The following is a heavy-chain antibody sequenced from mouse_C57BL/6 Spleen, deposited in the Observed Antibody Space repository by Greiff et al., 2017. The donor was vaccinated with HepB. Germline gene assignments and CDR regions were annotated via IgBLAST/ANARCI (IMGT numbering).Heavy chain of an antibody. D-gene: IGHD1-1*02. Sequence: QVQLKESGAELVRPGASVTLSCKASGYTFTDYEMHWVKQTPVHGLEWIGAIDPETGGTAYNQKFKGKAILTADKSSSTAYMELRSLTSEDSAVYYCTSRDYDYYAMDYWGQGTSGTVSS. CDR2: IDPETGGT. CDR3: TSRDYDYYAMDY. CDR1: GYTFTDYE. V-gene: IGHV1-15*01. J-gene: IGHJ4*01.